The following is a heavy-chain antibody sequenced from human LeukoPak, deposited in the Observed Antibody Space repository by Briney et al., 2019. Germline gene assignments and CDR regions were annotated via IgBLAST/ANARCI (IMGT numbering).Heavy chain of an antibody. CDR3: AKDDPGATNFDY. D-gene: IGHD1-26*01. J-gene: IGHJ4*02. CDR2: ISYDGSNK. Sequence: GGSLRLSCAASGFTFSTYGMHWVRQAPGKGLEWVAVISYDGSNKYYADSVKGRFTISRDNSKNTLYLQMNSLRAEDTAVYYCAKDDPGATNFDYWGQGTLVTVSS. V-gene: IGHV3-33*05. CDR1: GFTFSTYG.